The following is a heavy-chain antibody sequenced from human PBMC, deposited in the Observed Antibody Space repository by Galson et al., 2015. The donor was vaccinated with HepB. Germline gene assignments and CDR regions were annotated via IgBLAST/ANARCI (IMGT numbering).Heavy chain of an antibody. CDR2: ISYDGSNK. V-gene: IGHV3-30*04. D-gene: IGHD3-10*01. Sequence: SLRLSCAASGFTFSSYAMHWVRQAPGKGLEWVAVISYDGSNKYYVDSVTGRFTISRDNSKSTLYLQMNSLRPEDTAVYYCAKDRGQLLWFGELTLWGQGTLVTVSS. J-gene: IGHJ4*02. CDR3: AKDRGQLLWFGELTL. CDR1: GFTFSSYA.